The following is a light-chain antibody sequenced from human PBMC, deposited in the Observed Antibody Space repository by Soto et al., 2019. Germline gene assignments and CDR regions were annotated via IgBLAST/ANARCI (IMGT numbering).Light chain of an antibody. CDR2: GAS. V-gene: IGKV3-15*01. Sequence: EIVMTQSPATLSVSPGERATLSCRASQSVSSNLAWYQQKPGQAPRLLIYGASTRATGIPVRFSGSGSGTEVTLTISSLQSEDFAVYYCQQYNDWPPLTFGGGTKVEIK. CDR1: QSVSSN. J-gene: IGKJ4*01. CDR3: QQYNDWPPLT.